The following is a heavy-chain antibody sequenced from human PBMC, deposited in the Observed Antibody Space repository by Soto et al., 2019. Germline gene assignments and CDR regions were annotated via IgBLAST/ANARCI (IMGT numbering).Heavy chain of an antibody. J-gene: IGHJ2*01. V-gene: IGHV3-33*01. Sequence: KGLAWVAVIWYDGSNKYYADSVKGRFTFARDNSKNTLYLQMNSLRGEDTAVYYCFFFQAEDGIRDTVPVSAFLLNRSSDL. D-gene: IGHD2-15*01. CDR3: FFFQAEDGIRDTVPVSAFLLNRSSDL. CDR2: IWYDGSNK.